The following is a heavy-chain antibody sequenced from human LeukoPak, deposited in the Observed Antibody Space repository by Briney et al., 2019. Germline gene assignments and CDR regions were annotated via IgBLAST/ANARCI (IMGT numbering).Heavy chain of an antibody. CDR3: ASSSWQQLVPRIDYYYGMDV. D-gene: IGHD6-13*01. CDR1: GGTFSSYS. J-gene: IGHJ6*02. Sequence: ASVKVSCKASGGTFSSYSISWVRQAPGQGLEWMRRIIPILGIANYAQKFQGRVTITADKSTSTAYMELSSLRSEDTAVYYCASSSWQQLVPRIDYYYGMDVWGQGTTVTVSS. CDR2: IIPILGIA. V-gene: IGHV1-69*02.